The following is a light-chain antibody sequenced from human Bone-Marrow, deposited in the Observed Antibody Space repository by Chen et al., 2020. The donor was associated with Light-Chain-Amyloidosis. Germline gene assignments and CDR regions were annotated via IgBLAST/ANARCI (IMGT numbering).Light chain of an antibody. CDR2: EVT. Sequence: QSALTQPASVSGSPGQSITISCTGTSSDVGGDNHVSWYQQHQDKAPKLMIYEVTNQPSWVPDRFSGSKSDNTASLTISGLQTEDEADYFCSSYTITNTLVFGSGTRVTVL. CDR1: SSDVGGDNH. V-gene: IGLV2-14*01. J-gene: IGLJ1*01. CDR3: SSYTITNTLV.